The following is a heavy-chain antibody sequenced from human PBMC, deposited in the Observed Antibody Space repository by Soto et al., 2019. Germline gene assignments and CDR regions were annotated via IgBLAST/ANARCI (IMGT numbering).Heavy chain of an antibody. Sequence: PGGSLRLSCAASGFTFSSYAMHWVRQAPGKGLEWVAVISYDGSNKYYADSVKGRFTISRDNSKNTLYLQMNSLRAEDTAVYYCARDGVIVVHYFDYWGQGTLVTVSS. V-gene: IGHV3-30-3*01. J-gene: IGHJ4*02. CDR1: GFTFSSYA. D-gene: IGHD3-16*02. CDR3: ARDGVIVVHYFDY. CDR2: ISYDGSNK.